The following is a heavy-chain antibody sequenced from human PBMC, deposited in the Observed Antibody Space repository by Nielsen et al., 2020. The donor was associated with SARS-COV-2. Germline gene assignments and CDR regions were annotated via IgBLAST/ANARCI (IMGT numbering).Heavy chain of an antibody. CDR1: GFTFSSYW. CDR3: ASLTDMDV. Sequence: GESLKISCAASGFTFSSYWMHWVRQAPGKGLVWVSRINSDGSSTSYADSVKGRFTISRDNAKNTLYLQMNSLRAEDTAVHYCASLTDMDVWGKGTTITVSS. CDR2: INSDGSST. J-gene: IGHJ6*03. D-gene: IGHD3-9*01. V-gene: IGHV3-74*01.